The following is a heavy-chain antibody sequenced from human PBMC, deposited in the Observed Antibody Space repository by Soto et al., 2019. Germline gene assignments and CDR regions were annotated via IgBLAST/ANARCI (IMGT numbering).Heavy chain of an antibody. CDR3: AREGYDILTGYPNWFDP. D-gene: IGHD3-9*01. Sequence: ASVKVSCKASGYTFISYYMHWVRQAPGQGLEWMGIINPSGGSTSYAQKFQGRVTMTRDTSTSTVYMELSSLRSEDTAVYYCAREGYDILTGYPNWFDPWGQGTLVTVSS. V-gene: IGHV1-46*01. J-gene: IGHJ5*02. CDR2: INPSGGST. CDR1: GYTFISYY.